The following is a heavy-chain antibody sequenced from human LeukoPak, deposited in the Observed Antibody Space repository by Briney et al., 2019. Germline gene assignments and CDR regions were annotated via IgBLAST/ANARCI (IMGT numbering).Heavy chain of an antibody. CDR3: ARDFVVPAASDYYGMDV. CDR1: GFTVSKNA. J-gene: IGHJ6*02. D-gene: IGHD2-2*01. V-gene: IGHV3-23*01. Sequence: PGGSLRLSCTASGFTVSKNAMNWVRQGPGKGLEWVSTMSGSGGTTYYADSVKGRFTISRDNSKDTLYLQMNSLRAEDTAVYYCARDFVVPAASDYYGMDVWGQGTTVTVSS. CDR2: MSGSGGTT.